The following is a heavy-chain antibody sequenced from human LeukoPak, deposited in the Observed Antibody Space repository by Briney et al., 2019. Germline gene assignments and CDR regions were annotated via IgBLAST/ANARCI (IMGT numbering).Heavy chain of an antibody. CDR1: GFTFSSYA. J-gene: IGHJ4*02. CDR3: AKDRSGSYSETYFDY. CDR2: ISGSGGST. V-gene: IGHV3-23*01. Sequence: GGSLGVSCAASGFTFSSYAMSWVRQAPGNGLEWVSAISGSGGSTYYADSVKGRFTISRDNSKNTLYLQMNSLRAEDTAVYYCAKDRSGSYSETYFDYWGQGTLVTVSS. D-gene: IGHD1-26*01.